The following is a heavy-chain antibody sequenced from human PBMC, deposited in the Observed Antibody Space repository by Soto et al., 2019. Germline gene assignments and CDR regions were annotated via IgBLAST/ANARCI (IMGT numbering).Heavy chain of an antibody. V-gene: IGHV1-2*04. CDR3: ARGGVVPAAINYYYYYMDV. J-gene: IGHJ6*03. D-gene: IGHD2-2*01. CDR2: INPNSGGT. CDR1: GYTFTGYY. Sequence: ASVKISCKASGYTFTGYYMHWVRQAPGQGLEWMGWINPNSGGTNYAQKFQGWVTMTRDTSISTAYMELSRLRSDDTAVYYCARGGVVPAAINYYYYYMDVWGKGTTVTVSS.